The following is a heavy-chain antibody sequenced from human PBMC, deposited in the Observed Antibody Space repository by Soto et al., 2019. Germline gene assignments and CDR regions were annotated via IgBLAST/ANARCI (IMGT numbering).Heavy chain of an antibody. CDR3: AKKRLDAYSNEKLLLRDFDQ. V-gene: IGHV3-23*01. J-gene: IGHJ4*02. Sequence: GGSLRLSCAASGFTFRNYAMSWVRQAPGKGLEWVSIIGSSGGTTYYADSVKGRFTISRDSPKNTLFLQMSSLRAEDTAVYYCAKKRLDAYSNEKLLLRDFDQWGQGTLVTVSS. CDR1: GFTFRNYA. D-gene: IGHD4-4*01. CDR2: IGSSGGTT.